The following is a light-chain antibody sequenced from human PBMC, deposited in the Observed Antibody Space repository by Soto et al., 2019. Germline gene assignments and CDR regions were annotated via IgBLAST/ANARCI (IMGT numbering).Light chain of an antibody. Sequence: QSVLTHPRSVSWSPGHSVTISCTGTSSDVGGYNYVSWYQQHPGKAPKLMIYDVSKRPSGVPDRFSGSKSGNTASLTISGLQAEDEADYYCCSYAGSYTYVYVFGTGTKVTAL. CDR1: SSDVGGYNY. J-gene: IGLJ1*01. CDR3: CSYAGSYTYVYV. V-gene: IGLV2-11*01. CDR2: DVS.